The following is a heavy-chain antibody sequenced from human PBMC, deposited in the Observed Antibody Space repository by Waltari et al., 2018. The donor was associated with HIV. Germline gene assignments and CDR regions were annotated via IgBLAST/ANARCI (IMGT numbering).Heavy chain of an antibody. CDR1: GGSFSGYY. V-gene: IGHV4-34*01. CDR2: INHSGST. J-gene: IGHJ5*02. Sequence: QVQLQQWGAGLLKPSETLSLTCAVYGGSFSGYYWSWIRQPPGKGLEWIGEINHSGSTNYNPSLKSRVTISVDTSKNQFSLKLSSVTAADTAVYYCARGRGYSYGYQWFDPWGQGTLVTVSS. CDR3: ARGRGYSYGYQWFDP. D-gene: IGHD5-18*01.